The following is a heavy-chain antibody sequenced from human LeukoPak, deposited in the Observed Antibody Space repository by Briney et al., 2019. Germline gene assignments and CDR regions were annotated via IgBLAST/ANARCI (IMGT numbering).Heavy chain of an antibody. CDR2: INPNSGGT. CDR1: VYTFTGYY. CDR3: ARDHKTMSTDY. D-gene: IGHD3-22*01. V-gene: IGHV1-2*02. Sequence: SVNGSCKASVYTFTGYYMHWVRQAPGQGRDWMGWINPNSGGTNYAQKFQGRVTMTRDTSISTAYMELSRLRSDDTAVYYCARDHKTMSTDYWGQGTLVTVSS. J-gene: IGHJ4*02.